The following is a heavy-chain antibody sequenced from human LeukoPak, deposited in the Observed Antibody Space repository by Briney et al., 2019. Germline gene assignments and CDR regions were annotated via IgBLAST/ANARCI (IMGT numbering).Heavy chain of an antibody. D-gene: IGHD3-10*01. CDR3: ARGPPKAMVRGPIDP. V-gene: IGHV1-2*02. CDR1: GYTFTGYY. CDR2: INPKSGGT. J-gene: IGHJ5*02. Sequence: ASVKVSCKASGYTFTGYYMHWVRQAPGHGLEWMGWINPKSGGTNYAQKFQGRVTLTRDTSISTAYMELSRLRSDDTAVYYCARGPPKAMVRGPIDPWGQGTLVTVSS.